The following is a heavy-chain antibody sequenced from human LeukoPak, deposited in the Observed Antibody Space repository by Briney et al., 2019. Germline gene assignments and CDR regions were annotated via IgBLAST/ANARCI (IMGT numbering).Heavy chain of an antibody. CDR1: GFTFSSYA. CDR3: AKSQIVVTYFDY. V-gene: IGHV3-23*01. J-gene: IGHJ4*02. CDR2: ISGSGGST. D-gene: IGHD3-22*01. Sequence: GGSLRLPCAASGFTFSSYAMSWVRQAPGKGLEWVSAISGSGGSTYYADSVKGRFTISRDNSKNTLYLQMNSLRAEDTAVYYCAKSQIVVTYFDYWGQGTLVTVSS.